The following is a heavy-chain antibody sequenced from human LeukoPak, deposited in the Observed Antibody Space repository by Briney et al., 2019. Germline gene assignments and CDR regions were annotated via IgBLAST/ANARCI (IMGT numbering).Heavy chain of an antibody. D-gene: IGHD3-10*01. Sequence: PGGSLRLSCAASGFTVSSNYMSWVRQAPGKGLEWVSVIYSGGSTYYADSVKGRFTISRDNSKNTLCLQMNSLRAEDTAVYYCARDSFGSWYFDLWGRGTLVTVSS. J-gene: IGHJ2*01. V-gene: IGHV3-53*01. CDR1: GFTVSSNY. CDR3: ARDSFGSWYFDL. CDR2: IYSGGST.